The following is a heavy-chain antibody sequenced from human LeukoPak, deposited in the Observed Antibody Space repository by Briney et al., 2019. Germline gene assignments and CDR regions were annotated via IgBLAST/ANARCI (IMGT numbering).Heavy chain of an antibody. V-gene: IGHV3-30*02. CDR3: AKDGSRSCTE. J-gene: IGHJ4*02. D-gene: IGHD3-10*01. CDR2: IAHHGNNK. Sequence: PGGSLRLSCAASGFTFSNYAIHWVRQGPGKGLEWVAYIAHHGNNKYYADSVKGRFTISRDNSKRTLYLQMNSLRADDTAVYYCAKDGSRSCTEWGSGALGSVSS. CDR1: GFTFSNYA.